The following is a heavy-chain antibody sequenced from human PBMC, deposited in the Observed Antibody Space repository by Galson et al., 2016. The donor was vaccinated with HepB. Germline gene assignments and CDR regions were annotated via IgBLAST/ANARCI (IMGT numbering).Heavy chain of an antibody. CDR1: GFTFSIYW. D-gene: IGHD3-3*01. Sequence: SLRLSCAASGFTFSIYWMHWVRQAPGKGLVWVSRINNDGSSTSYADSVKGRFTISRDNAKNTLYLQMNSLRAEDTAVYYCARYAGVRYDFWSGYSDSYCYYGMDVWGQGTTVTVSS. CDR2: INNDGSST. CDR3: ARYAGVRYDFWSGYSDSYCYYGMDV. V-gene: IGHV3-74*01. J-gene: IGHJ6*02.